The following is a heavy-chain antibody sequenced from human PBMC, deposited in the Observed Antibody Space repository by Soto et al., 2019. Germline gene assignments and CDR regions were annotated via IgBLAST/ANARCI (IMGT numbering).Heavy chain of an antibody. D-gene: IGHD6-6*01. CDR2: IYSGGST. V-gene: IGHV3-53*01. J-gene: IGHJ6*02. Sequence: PGGSLRLSCAASAFTVSSSHMNWVRQAPGKGLEWVSVIYSGGSTYYADSVKGRFTISRDNSKNTLYLQMNSLRAEDTAVYYCATGPRSRQARGMDVWGQGTTVTVSS. CDR3: ATGPRSRQARGMDV. CDR1: AFTVSSSH.